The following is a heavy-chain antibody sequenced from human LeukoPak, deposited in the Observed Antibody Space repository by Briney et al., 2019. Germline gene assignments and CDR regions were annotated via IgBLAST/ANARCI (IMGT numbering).Heavy chain of an antibody. D-gene: IGHD3-10*01. CDR2: INHSGST. CDR3: ARTYYYGSGSYYNPRGYFDY. CDR1: GGSFSGYY. J-gene: IGHJ4*02. V-gene: IGHV4-34*01. Sequence: SGTQSLTCAVCGGSFSGYYWSWIRQTPGKGLEWIGEINHSGSTNYNPSLKSRVTISVDTSKNQFSLKLSSVTAADTAVYYCARTYYYGSGSYYNPRGYFDYWGQGTLVTVSS.